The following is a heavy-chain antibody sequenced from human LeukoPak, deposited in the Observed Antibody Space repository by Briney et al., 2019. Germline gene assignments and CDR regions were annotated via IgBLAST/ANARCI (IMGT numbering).Heavy chain of an antibody. Sequence: PSGTLSLTCTVSGGSISSSSYYWGWIRQPPGKGLEWIGSIYYSGSTYYNPSLKSRVTISVDTSKNQFSLKLSSVTAADTAVYYCARGGGGGYTTYYYYYYMDVWGKGTTVTVSS. CDR2: IYYSGST. J-gene: IGHJ6*03. CDR1: GGSISSSSYY. CDR3: ARGGGGGYTTYYYYYYMDV. V-gene: IGHV4-39*01. D-gene: IGHD1-26*01.